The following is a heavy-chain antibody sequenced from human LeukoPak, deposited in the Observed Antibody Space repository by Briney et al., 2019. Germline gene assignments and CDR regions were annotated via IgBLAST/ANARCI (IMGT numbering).Heavy chain of an antibody. CDR2: ISGSGGST. V-gene: IGHV3-23*01. CDR3: AKDSSVGYYYYYYMDV. Sequence: SGGSLRLSCAASGFTFSSYAMSWVRQAPGKGLEWVSAISGSGGSTYYADSVKGRFTISRDNSKNTLYLQMNSLRAEDTAVYYCAKDSSVGYYYYYYMDVWGKGTTVTISS. CDR1: GFTFSSYA. D-gene: IGHD3-22*01. J-gene: IGHJ6*03.